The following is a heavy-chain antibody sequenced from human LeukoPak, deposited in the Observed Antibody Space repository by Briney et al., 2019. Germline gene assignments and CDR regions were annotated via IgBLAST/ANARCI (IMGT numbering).Heavy chain of an antibody. CDR3: ARDLTMIAKGNC. Sequence: PGGYLRLSCAASGFTFSSYEMNWVRQAPGKGLEGVSYISSSGSTIYYADSVKGRFTICRDNAKNSLYLQMNSLRAEDTAVYYCARDLTMIAKGNCWGQGTLVTVSS. J-gene: IGHJ4*02. CDR2: ISSSGSTI. D-gene: IGHD3-22*01. CDR1: GFTFSSYE. V-gene: IGHV3-48*03.